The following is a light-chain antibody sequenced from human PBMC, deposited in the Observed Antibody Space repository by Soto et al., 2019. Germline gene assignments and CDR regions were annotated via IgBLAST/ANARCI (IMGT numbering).Light chain of an antibody. J-gene: IGKJ1*01. CDR1: QSVSSN. V-gene: IGKV3-15*01. Sequence: EIVMTQSPATLSVSPGERGTLSCRASQSVSSNLAWYQQKPGQAPRLLIYGASTRATGIPARSSGSGSGTEFTLTISSLQSEDFAVYYCQQYNNWQWTFGQGTKVEIK. CDR2: GAS. CDR3: QQYNNWQWT.